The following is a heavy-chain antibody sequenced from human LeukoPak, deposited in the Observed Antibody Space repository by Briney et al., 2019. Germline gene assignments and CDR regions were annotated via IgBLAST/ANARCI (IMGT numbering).Heavy chain of an antibody. V-gene: IGHV3-30*04. D-gene: IGHD4-17*01. J-gene: IGHJ6*03. CDR2: ISYDGSNK. CDR3: ARDGGCHLDYGDPCYYYYYYMDV. CDR1: GFTFSSYA. Sequence: TGGSLRLSCAASGFTFSSYAMHWVRQAPGKGLEWVAVISYDGSNKYYADSVKGRFTISRDNAKNSLYLQMNSLRAEDTAVYYCARDGGCHLDYGDPCYYYYYYMDVWGKGTTVTISS.